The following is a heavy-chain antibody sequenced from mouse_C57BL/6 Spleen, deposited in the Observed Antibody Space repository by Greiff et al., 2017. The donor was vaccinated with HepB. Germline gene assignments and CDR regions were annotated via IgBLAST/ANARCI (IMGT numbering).Heavy chain of an antibody. CDR1: GYTFTSYS. J-gene: IGHJ2*01. V-gene: IGHV1-4*01. CDR2: INPSSGYT. CDR3: ARRGYGSSYEDIDY. Sequence: QVQLKQSGADLARPGASVKMSCKASGYTFTSYSMHWVKQRPGQGLEWIGYINPSSGYTKYNQKFKDKATLTANKSSSTAYMQLSSLTSEDSAVYYCARRGYGSSYEDIDYWGQGTTLTVSS. D-gene: IGHD1-1*01.